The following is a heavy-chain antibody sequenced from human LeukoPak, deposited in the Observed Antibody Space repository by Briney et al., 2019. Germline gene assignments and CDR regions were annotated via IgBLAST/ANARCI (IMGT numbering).Heavy chain of an antibody. D-gene: IGHD3-10*01. J-gene: IGHJ4*02. Sequence: GGSLRLSCAASGFTFSSYSMNWVRQAPGKGLEWVSSISSSSSYIYYADSVKGRFTISRDSAKNSLYLQMNSLRAEDTAVYYCARGIRGGSLGLDYWGQGTLVTVSS. CDR1: GFTFSSYS. CDR3: ARGIRGGSLGLDY. CDR2: ISSSSSYI. V-gene: IGHV3-21*01.